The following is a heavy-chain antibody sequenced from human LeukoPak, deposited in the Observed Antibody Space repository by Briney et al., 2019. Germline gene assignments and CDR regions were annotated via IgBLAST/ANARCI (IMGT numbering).Heavy chain of an antibody. CDR1: GGSISSGGYS. V-gene: IGHV4-61*05. J-gene: IGHJ6*02. CDR2: IYYSGST. Sequence: PSETLSLTCAVSGGSISSGGYSWGWCRQPPVKGLEWIGYIYYSGSTNYNPSLKSRVTISVDTSKNQFSLKLSSVTAADTAVYYCARSSGTYYYYYGMDVWGQGTTVTVSS. D-gene: IGHD6-25*01. CDR3: ARSSGTYYYYYGMDV.